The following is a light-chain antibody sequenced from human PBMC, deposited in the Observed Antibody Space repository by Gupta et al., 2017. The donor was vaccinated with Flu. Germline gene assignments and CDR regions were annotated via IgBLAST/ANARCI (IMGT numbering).Light chain of an antibody. CDR3: QQYDNLIT. Sequence: DIQKTQSPPSLSASVGDRVTITCQASQDISNYLNWYQQKPGKAPKLLIYDASNLETGVPSRFSGSGSGTDFTFTISSLQPEDIATYYCQQYDNLITFGQGTRLEIK. CDR2: DAS. V-gene: IGKV1-33*01. J-gene: IGKJ5*01. CDR1: QDISNY.